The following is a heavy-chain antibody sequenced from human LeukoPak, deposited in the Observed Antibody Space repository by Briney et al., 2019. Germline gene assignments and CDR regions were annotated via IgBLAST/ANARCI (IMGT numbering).Heavy chain of an antibody. Sequence: GGSLRLSCAASGFTFNSYAMTWVRQTPGKGLEWVSSISGSEGRTYYADSVKGRFTISRDNSKNTLYLRMNNLRADDTAVYYCAKGRFSSTVRDFDYWGQGTLVTVSS. J-gene: IGHJ4*02. V-gene: IGHV3-23*01. CDR2: ISGSEGRT. D-gene: IGHD4-17*01. CDR3: AKGRFSSTVRDFDY. CDR1: GFTFNSYA.